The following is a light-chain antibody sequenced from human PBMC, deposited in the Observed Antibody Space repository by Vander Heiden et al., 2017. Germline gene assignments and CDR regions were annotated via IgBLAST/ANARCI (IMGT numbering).Light chain of an antibody. CDR3: QQTDSVPRT. V-gene: IGKV1-39*01. CDR1: ETILNS. J-gene: IGKJ1*01. CDR2: DAS. Sequence: DIQMTQSPSSLSASVGDRVTITCRASETILNSLNWYQQKPGKAPNLLIYDASSLQSGVPSRFRGSGSGTNFTLSISSQQPEDFATYYCQQTDSVPRTFGQGTKVDI.